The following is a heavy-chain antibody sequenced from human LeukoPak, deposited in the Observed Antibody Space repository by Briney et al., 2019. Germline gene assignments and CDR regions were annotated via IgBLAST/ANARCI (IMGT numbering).Heavy chain of an antibody. Sequence: TSETLSLTCTVTGGSISGYHWNWIRQSPGKGLEWISNIFYTGNTDYNPSLKSRVTISINTSKNEISLILRSVTAADTAVYYCARGKSDFDYWGQGTLVTVSS. CDR2: IFYTGNT. J-gene: IGHJ4*02. CDR3: ARGKSDFDY. V-gene: IGHV4-59*08. CDR1: GGSISGYH.